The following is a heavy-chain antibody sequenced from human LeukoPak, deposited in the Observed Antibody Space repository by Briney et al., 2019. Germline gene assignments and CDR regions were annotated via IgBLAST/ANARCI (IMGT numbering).Heavy chain of an antibody. Sequence: SETLSLTCAVSGYSISSSNWWGWIRQPPGKGLEWIGYIYYSGSTYYNPSLKSRVTMSVDTSKNQFSLKLSSVAAVDAAVYYCARVTYSSSSMSLDGFDIWGQGTMVTVSS. V-gene: IGHV4-28*03. CDR3: ARVTYSSSSMSLDGFDI. D-gene: IGHD6-6*01. CDR2: IYYSGST. CDR1: GYSISSSNW. J-gene: IGHJ3*02.